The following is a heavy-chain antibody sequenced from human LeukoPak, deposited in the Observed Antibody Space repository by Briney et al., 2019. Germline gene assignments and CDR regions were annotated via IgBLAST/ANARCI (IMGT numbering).Heavy chain of an antibody. J-gene: IGHJ6*03. CDR3: AREKFGESRAPSYYYYYMDV. V-gene: IGHV1-2*02. D-gene: IGHD3-10*01. Sequence: ASVKVSCKASGYNFTGYYLPWGRQAPGQGLELMGWIHPNSGGTNYAQKFQGRVTMTRDTSISTAYMELSRLRSDDTAVYYCAREKFGESRAPSYYYYYMDVWGKGTTVTVSS. CDR2: IHPNSGGT. CDR1: GYNFTGYY.